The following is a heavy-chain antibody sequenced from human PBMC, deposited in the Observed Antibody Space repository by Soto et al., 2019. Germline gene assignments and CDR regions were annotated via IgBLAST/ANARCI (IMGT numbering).Heavy chain of an antibody. CDR1: GYTFTSYA. CDR2: INAGNGNT. Sequence: ASVKVSCKASGYTFTSYAMHWVRQAPGQRLEWMGWINAGNGNTKYSQKFQGRVTITRDTSASTDYMELSSLRSEETAVYYCARGLGWVTGFDYWGQGTLVTVSS. V-gene: IGHV1-3*01. J-gene: IGHJ4*02. D-gene: IGHD2-21*02. CDR3: ARGLGWVTGFDY.